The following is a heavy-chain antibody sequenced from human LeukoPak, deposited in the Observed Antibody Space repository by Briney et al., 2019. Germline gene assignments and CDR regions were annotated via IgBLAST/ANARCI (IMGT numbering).Heavy chain of an antibody. J-gene: IGHJ3*02. D-gene: IGHD3-3*01. CDR2: IYSDGRT. CDR1: GFTVSRNY. Sequence: QSGGSLRLSCAASGFTVSRNYMNWIRQAPGKGLEWVSLIYSDGRTYYADSVKGRFTISRDNSKNTVYLQMDNLRAEDTAVYSCARESSRIDDYAFDIWGLGTMVTVSS. CDR3: ARESSRIDDYAFDI. V-gene: IGHV3-53*01.